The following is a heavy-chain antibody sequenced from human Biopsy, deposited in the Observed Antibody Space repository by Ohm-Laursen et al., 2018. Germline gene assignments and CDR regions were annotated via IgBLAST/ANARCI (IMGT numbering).Heavy chain of an antibody. Sequence: GTLSLTCTVSGASITSYYWSWIRQPAGKGLEWIGHTYKGGNTNHNPSLKSRVSMSVDTSKDQLSLTLRSVTAADTAVYYCARDLPSSYYYAMDVWGQGTTVTVSS. CDR2: TYKGGNT. CDR1: GASITSYY. J-gene: IGHJ6*02. V-gene: IGHV4-4*07. CDR3: ARDLPSSYYYAMDV.